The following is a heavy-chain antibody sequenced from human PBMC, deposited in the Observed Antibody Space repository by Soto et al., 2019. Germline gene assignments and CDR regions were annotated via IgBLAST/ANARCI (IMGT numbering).Heavy chain of an antibody. V-gene: IGHV3-49*03. D-gene: IGHD5-12*01. Sequence: GGSLRLSCTASGFTFGDYAMSWFRQAPGKGLEWVGFIRSKAYGGTTEYAASVKGRFTISRDDSKSIAYLQMNSLKTEDTAVYYCTRSVGYSGYDSKDYYYYYYMDVWGKGTTVTVSS. CDR3: TRSVGYSGYDSKDYYYYYYMDV. J-gene: IGHJ6*03. CDR1: GFTFGDYA. CDR2: IRSKAYGGTT.